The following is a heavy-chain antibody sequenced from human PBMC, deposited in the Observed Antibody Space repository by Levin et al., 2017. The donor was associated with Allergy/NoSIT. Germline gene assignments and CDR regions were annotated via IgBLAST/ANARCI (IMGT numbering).Heavy chain of an antibody. J-gene: IGHJ4*02. CDR3: ARGYCSGGSCYSGFDY. Sequence: ASVKVSCKASGYTFTSYYMHWVRQAPGQGLEWMGIINPSGGSTSYAQKFQGRVTMTRDTSTSTVYMELSSLRSEDTAVYYWARGYCSGGSCYSGFDYWGQGTLVTVSS. CDR2: INPSGGST. CDR1: GYTFTSYY. D-gene: IGHD2-15*01. V-gene: IGHV1-46*01.